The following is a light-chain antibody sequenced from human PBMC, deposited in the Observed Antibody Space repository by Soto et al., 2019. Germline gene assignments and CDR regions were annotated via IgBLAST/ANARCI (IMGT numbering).Light chain of an antibody. J-gene: IGKJ4*01. CDR1: QSVTTF. CDR2: DAS. Sequence: EIVLTQSPGTLSLSPGEGATLSCRASQSVTTFLAWYQQKPDQAPRLLIYDASTRATGIPARFSGSGSGTDFTLTISSLEPEDFAVYYCQQRSNWPPVITFGGGTKVDIK. V-gene: IGKV3-11*01. CDR3: QQRSNWPPVIT.